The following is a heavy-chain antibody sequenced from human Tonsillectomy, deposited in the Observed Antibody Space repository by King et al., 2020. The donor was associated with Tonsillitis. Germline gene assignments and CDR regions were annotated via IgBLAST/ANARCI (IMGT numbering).Heavy chain of an antibody. V-gene: IGHV3-7*03. Sequence: QLVQSGGGLVQPGGSLRLSCAASGFTFSSHWMSWVRQAPGKGLEWVANINEDGSEKYYVDSVKGRFTISRDNAKNSLHLQMNSLRAEDTAVYYCARSNYDFWSGYAYYYYMDVWGKGTTVTVSS. CDR2: INEDGSEK. J-gene: IGHJ6*03. CDR1: GFTFSSHW. CDR3: ARSNYDFWSGYAYYYYMDV. D-gene: IGHD3-3*01.